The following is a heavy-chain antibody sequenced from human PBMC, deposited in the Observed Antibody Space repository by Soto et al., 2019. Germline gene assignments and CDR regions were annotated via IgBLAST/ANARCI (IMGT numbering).Heavy chain of an antibody. D-gene: IGHD2-2*02. V-gene: IGHV3-74*01. CDR1: GFSFSSYW. CDR2: INNDGSIT. J-gene: IGHJ4*02. CDR3: ARHIRDY. Sequence: PGGSLRLSCAASGFSFSSYWIHWLRQVPGKGLMWLSRINNDGSITNSADSVKGRFTISRDNARNTLYLQMNSLRVEDTGIYYCARHIRDYWGQGALVTVSS.